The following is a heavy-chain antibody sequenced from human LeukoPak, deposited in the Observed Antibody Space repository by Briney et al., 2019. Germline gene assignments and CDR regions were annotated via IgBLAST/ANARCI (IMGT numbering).Heavy chain of an antibody. J-gene: IGHJ4*02. Sequence: GGSLRLSCAASGFIFSSYSMNWVRQAPGKGLEWVSSISSSSSYIYYADSVKGRFTISRDNSKNTLYLQMNSLRAEDTAVYYCAKDIVIMVRGFDYWGQGTLVTVSS. V-gene: IGHV3-21*04. CDR1: GFIFSSYS. CDR3: AKDIVIMVRGFDY. CDR2: ISSSSSYI. D-gene: IGHD3-10*01.